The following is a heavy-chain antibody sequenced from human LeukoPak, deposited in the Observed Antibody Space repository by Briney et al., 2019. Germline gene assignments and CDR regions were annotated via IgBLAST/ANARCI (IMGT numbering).Heavy chain of an antibody. D-gene: IGHD3-3*01. CDR3: ARGGDYDFWSAPRY. CDR1: GFTFSSSA. J-gene: IGHJ4*02. V-gene: IGHV3-23*01. Sequence: GGSLRLSCAASGFTFSSSATSWVRQAPGKGLEWVSSISGRGANTHYADSVKGRFTISGDYSKDTLNLQMNSLRADDTAVYYCARGGDYDFWSAPRYWGQGTLVTVSS. CDR2: ISGRGANT.